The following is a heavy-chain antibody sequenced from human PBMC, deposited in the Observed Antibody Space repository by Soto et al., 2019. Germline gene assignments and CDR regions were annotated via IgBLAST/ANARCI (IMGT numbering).Heavy chain of an antibody. J-gene: IGHJ4*02. CDR2: ISSSSSTI. CDR1: GFTFSSYS. CDR3: ARVGYCSGGSCRTFDY. V-gene: IGHV3-48*02. Sequence: GGSLRLSCAASGFTFSSYSMNWVRQAPGKGLEWVSYISSSSSTIYYADSVKGRFTISRDNAKNSLYLQMNSLRDEDTAVYYCARVGYCSGGSCRTFDYWGQGTLVTVSS. D-gene: IGHD2-15*01.